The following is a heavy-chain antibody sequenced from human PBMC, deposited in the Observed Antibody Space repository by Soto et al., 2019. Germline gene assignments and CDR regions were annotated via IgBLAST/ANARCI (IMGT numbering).Heavy chain of an antibody. D-gene: IGHD2-15*01. J-gene: IGHJ5*02. Sequence: PSETLSLTCTFSVGSISSGDYYCSWIRQPPGKGLEWIGYIYYSGSTYYNPSLKSRVTISVDTSKNQFSLKLSSVTAADTAVYYCARVIQSSRVNWFQPWGQGTLVNVSS. V-gene: IGHV4-30-4*01. CDR1: VGSISSGDYY. CDR3: ARVIQSSRVNWFQP. CDR2: IYYSGST.